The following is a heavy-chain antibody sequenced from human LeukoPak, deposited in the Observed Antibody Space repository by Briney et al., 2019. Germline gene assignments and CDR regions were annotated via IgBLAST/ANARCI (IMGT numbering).Heavy chain of an antibody. Sequence: HPGGSLRLSCAASGFTFRTYGMHWVRQAPGTGLEWVASIWYDGSNENYVDSVKGQFTISRDNSRNTLYLQMNSLRVEDTAVYYCARNDYTNYKDALDIWGRGTKVTVSS. CDR1: GFTFRTYG. V-gene: IGHV3-33*01. CDR3: ARNDYTNYKDALDI. CDR2: IWYDGSNE. D-gene: IGHD4-11*01. J-gene: IGHJ3*02.